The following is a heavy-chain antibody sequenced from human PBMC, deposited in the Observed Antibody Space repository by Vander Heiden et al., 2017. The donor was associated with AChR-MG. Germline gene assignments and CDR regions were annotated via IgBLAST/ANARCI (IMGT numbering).Heavy chain of an antibody. D-gene: IGHD3-16*01. V-gene: IGHV3-21*01. CDR3: ARDPWGNFDS. Sequence: EVQLVESGGGLVKPGGSLRLSCAGPGFTLSYYSRSWVRQAPGKGLEWVSSISSSGSYIYYADSVKGRFTISRDSANNSLYLQMDSLRVEDTAVYYCARDPWGNFDSWGQGTLVTVSS. CDR2: ISSSGSYI. J-gene: IGHJ4*02. CDR1: GFTLSYYS.